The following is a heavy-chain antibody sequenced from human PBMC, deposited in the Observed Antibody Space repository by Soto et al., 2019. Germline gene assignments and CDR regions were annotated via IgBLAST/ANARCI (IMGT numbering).Heavy chain of an antibody. CDR2: MNPNSGNT. Sequence: QVQLVQSGAEVKKPGASVKVSCKASGYTFTSYDINWVRQATGQGLEWMGWMNPNSGNTGYAQKFQGRVTMTRNTAISTAYMELSSLRTEDTAVYYCAGEDSSSSDGHRRVDYWGQGTLVTVSS. J-gene: IGHJ4*02. D-gene: IGHD6-6*01. CDR3: AGEDSSSSDGHRRVDY. CDR1: GYTFTSYD. V-gene: IGHV1-8*01.